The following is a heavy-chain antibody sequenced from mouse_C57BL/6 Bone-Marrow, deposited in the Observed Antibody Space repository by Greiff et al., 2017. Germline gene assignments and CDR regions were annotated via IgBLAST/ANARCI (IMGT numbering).Heavy chain of an antibody. J-gene: IGHJ1*03. CDR1: GYTFTSYW. D-gene: IGHD2-5*01. CDR3: ARPYYSNDWYFDV. Sequence: VQLQQSGAELVKPGASVKMSCKASGYTFTSYWITWVKQRPGQGLEWIGDIYPGSGSTNYNAKFKSKATLTVDTSSSTAYMQLSSLTSEDSAVYYCARPYYSNDWYFDVWGTGTTVTVSS. V-gene: IGHV1-55*01. CDR2: IYPGSGST.